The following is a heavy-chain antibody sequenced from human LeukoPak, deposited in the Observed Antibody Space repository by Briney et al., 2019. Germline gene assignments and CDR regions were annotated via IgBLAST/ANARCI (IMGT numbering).Heavy chain of an antibody. J-gene: IGHJ6*02. V-gene: IGHV3-9*01. CDR1: GFTFGDYA. CDR3: AKAATVTPWYYYGMDV. D-gene: IGHD4-17*01. CDR2: ISWNSGSI. Sequence: GGSLRLSCVASGFTFGDYAMHWVRQAPGKGLEWVSGISWNSGSIGYADSVKGRFTISRDNAKNSLYLQMNSLRAEDTALYYCAKAATVTPWYYYGMDVWGQGTTVTVSS.